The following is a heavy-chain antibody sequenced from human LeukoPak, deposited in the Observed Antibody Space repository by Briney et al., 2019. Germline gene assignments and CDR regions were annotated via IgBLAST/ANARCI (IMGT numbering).Heavy chain of an antibody. Sequence: GGSLRLSCAASGFTFSSNAMIWVRQAPGKGLERVSVISGSGGNTYYVDSVKGRLTISRDNSKNTLYLQMNSLRAEDTAVYYCAKAVGSGWRYYFDYWGQGTLVTVSS. V-gene: IGHV3-23*01. CDR3: AKAVGSGWRYYFDY. J-gene: IGHJ4*02. CDR1: GFTFSSNA. D-gene: IGHD6-19*01. CDR2: ISGSGGNT.